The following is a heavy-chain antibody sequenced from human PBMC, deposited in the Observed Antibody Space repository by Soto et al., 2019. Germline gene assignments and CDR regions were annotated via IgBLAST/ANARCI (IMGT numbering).Heavy chain of an antibody. V-gene: IGHV1-2*06. J-gene: IGHJ6*02. CDR2: INPKSGGT. CDR3: AKDPPITGSLRGTPLMDV. CDR1: GYSFTDYH. Sequence: KVSCKASGYSFTDYHIHWVRQAPGQGLEWLGRINPKSGGTSTAQKFQGRVTMTTDTSTSTVYMELRSLTSDDTAVYYCAKDPPITGSLRGTPLMDVWGQGTTVTVSS. D-gene: IGHD1-20*01.